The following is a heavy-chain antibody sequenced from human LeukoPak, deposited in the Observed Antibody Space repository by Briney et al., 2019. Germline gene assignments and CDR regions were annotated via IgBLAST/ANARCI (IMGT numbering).Heavy chain of an antibody. Sequence: ASVKVSCKASGYTFISFDIDWVRQATGQGLEWMGWMSPKSGNTDYAQKFQGRVTMTRNTSINTAYLEPSSLRSDDTAVYFCARGVGGLGNMDVWGEGTTVIVSS. D-gene: IGHD3-16*01. J-gene: IGHJ6*03. V-gene: IGHV1-8*01. CDR3: ARGVGGLGNMDV. CDR1: GYTFISFD. CDR2: MSPKSGNT.